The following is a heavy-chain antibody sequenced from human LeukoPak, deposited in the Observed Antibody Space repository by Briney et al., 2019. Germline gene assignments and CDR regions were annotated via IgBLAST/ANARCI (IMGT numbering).Heavy chain of an antibody. CDR2: ICYDVSNK. CDR1: RFTFSSYA. D-gene: IGHD2-2*01. J-gene: IGHJ6*02. V-gene: IGHV3-33*01. CDR3: AREYCSSTSCQTYYYYYGMDV. Sequence: GGSLRLSCAASRFTFSSYAMHWVRQAPGKGLEWVAVICYDVSNKYYADSVKGRFTISRDNAKNTLYLQMNSLRAEDTAVYYCAREYCSSTSCQTYYYYYGMDVWGQGTTVTVSS.